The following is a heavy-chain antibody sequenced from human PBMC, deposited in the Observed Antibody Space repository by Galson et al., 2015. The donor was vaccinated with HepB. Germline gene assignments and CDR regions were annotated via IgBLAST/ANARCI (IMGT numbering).Heavy chain of an antibody. CDR2: ISGSGGST. J-gene: IGHJ2*01. Sequence: LRLSCAASGFTFSSYAMSWVRQAPGKGLEWVSAISGSGGSTYYADSVKGRFTISRDNSKNTLYLQMNSLRAEDTAVYYCVKGSCRYSYGLCWYFDLWGRGTLVTVSS. CDR1: GFTFSSYA. D-gene: IGHD5-18*01. V-gene: IGHV3-23*01. CDR3: VKGSCRYSYGLCWYFDL.